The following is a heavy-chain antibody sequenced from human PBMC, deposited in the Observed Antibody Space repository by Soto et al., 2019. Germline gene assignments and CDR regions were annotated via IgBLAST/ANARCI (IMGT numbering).Heavy chain of an antibody. J-gene: IGHJ5*02. CDR3: ARLGDSSGYSGWFDP. CDR1: GFTVSSNY. D-gene: IGHD3-22*01. CDR2: IYSDGST. V-gene: IGHV3-66*04. Sequence: EVQLVESGGGLVQPGGSLRLSCAASGFTVSSNYMSWVRQAPGKGLEWGSVIYSDGSTYYTASVKGRFTISRDSSKNTLYLQMNSLRAEDTAVYYCARLGDSSGYSGWFDPWGQGTLVTVSS.